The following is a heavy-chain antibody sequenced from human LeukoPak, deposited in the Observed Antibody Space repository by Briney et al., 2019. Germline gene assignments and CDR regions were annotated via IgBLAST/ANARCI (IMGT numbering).Heavy chain of an antibody. Sequence: SETLSLTCTVSGGSISSSTYYRGWIRQPPGKGLEWIGSIYYSGSTYYNPSLKSRVTISIDTSKNQFSLRLSSVTAADTAVYYCARDVVAAAGTWDYWGQGTLVTVSS. CDR1: GGSISSSTYY. CDR3: ARDVVAAAGTWDY. CDR2: IYYSGST. D-gene: IGHD6-13*01. V-gene: IGHV4-39*07. J-gene: IGHJ4*02.